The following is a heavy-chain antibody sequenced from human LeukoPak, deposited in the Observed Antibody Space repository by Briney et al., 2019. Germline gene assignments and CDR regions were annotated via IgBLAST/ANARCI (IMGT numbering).Heavy chain of an antibody. D-gene: IGHD1-7*01. J-gene: IGHJ4*02. Sequence: PGGSLRLSCAASGFTFSSYSMNWVRQAPGKGLGWVSYISSSSSTIYYADSVKGRFTISRDNAKNSLYLQMDSLRAEDTAVYYCARHPDVKTETDDYWGQGTLVTVSS. CDR2: ISSSSSTI. CDR1: GFTFSSYS. V-gene: IGHV3-48*01. CDR3: ARHPDVKTETDDY.